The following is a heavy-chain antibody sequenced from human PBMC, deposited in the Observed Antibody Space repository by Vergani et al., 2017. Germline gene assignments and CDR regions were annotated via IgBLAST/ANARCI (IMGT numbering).Heavy chain of an antibody. CDR2: IYYSGST. V-gene: IGHV4-39*01. CDR1: GGSISSSSYY. D-gene: IGHD3-22*01. Sequence: QLQLQESGPGLVKPSETLSLTCTVSGGSISSSSYYWGWIRQPPGKGLEWIGSIYYSGSTYYNPSLKSRVTISVDTSKNQFSLKLSSVTAADPAVYYCARLSSYFCRYSGDSSGYTFDYWGQGTLVTVSS. J-gene: IGHJ4*02. CDR3: ARLSSYFCRYSGDSSGYTFDY.